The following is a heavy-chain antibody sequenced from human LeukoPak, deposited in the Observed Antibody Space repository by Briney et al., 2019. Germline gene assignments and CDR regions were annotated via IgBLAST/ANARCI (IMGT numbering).Heavy chain of an antibody. CDR1: GFTFSSYG. D-gene: IGHD6-19*01. V-gene: IGHV3-30*18. J-gene: IGHJ4*02. Sequence: GRSLRLSCAASGFTFSSYGMHWVRQAPGKGLEWVAVISYDGSNKYYTDSVKGRFTISRDNSKNTLYLQMNSLRVEDTAVYYCAKVPGARIAVAHYYFDYWGQGTLVTVSS. CDR2: ISYDGSNK. CDR3: AKVPGARIAVAHYYFDY.